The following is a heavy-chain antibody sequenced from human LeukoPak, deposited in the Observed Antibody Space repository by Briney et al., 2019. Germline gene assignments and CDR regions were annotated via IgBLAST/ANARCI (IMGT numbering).Heavy chain of an antibody. CDR2: IFHDGVT. Sequence: PSETLSLTCAVSGASVGGNHWSWIRQSPEKGLEWIGNIFHDGVTDYNPSFKSRVTMLPDTSKNQFSLRLSSVTAADTAVYYCARDEYFDPWGQGTLVTVSS. J-gene: IGHJ5*02. V-gene: IGHV4-59*02. CDR3: ARDEYFDP. D-gene: IGHD2-2*01. CDR1: GASVGGNH.